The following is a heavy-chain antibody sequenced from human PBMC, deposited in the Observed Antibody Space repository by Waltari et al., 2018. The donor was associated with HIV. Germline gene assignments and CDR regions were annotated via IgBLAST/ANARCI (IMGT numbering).Heavy chain of an antibody. V-gene: IGHV3-9*01. J-gene: IGHJ4*02. Sequence: EVQLVESGGGLVQPGRSLRLSCAASGFTFDDYAMHWVRQAPGKGLEWVSGISWNSGSIGYADSVKGRFTISRDNAKNSLYLQMNSLRAEDTALYYCAKGITLAAPTYPYFDYWGQGTLVTVSS. CDR3: AKGITLAAPTYPYFDY. CDR2: ISWNSGSI. D-gene: IGHD1-20*01. CDR1: GFTFDDYA.